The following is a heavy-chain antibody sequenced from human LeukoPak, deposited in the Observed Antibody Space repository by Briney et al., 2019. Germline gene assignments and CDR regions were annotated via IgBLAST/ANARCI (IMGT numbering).Heavy chain of an antibody. V-gene: IGHV4-31*03. Sequence: PSETLSLTCTVSGGSISSGGYYWSWIRQHPGKGLEWMGYIDYSRSTYYNPSLKSRVTISRETSKNQLSLKLSSVTAADTAVYYCARGLYSIVDYWGQGTLVTVSS. CDR3: ARGLYSIVDY. D-gene: IGHD2-8*01. J-gene: IGHJ4*02. CDR2: IDYSRST. CDR1: GGSISSGGYY.